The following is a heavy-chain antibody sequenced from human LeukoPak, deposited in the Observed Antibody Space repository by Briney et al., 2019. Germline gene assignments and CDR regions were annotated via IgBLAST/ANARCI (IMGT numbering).Heavy chain of an antibody. CDR1: GFTFSSYS. CDR3: ARSIGYCSSTSCYNWFDP. Sequence: GGSLRLSCAASGFTFSSYSMNWVRQAPGKGLEWVSYISSSSTIYYADSVKGRFTISRDNAKNSLYLQMNSLRAEDKAVNYCARSIGYCSSTSCYNWFDPWGQGTLVTVSS. J-gene: IGHJ5*02. CDR2: ISSSSTI. V-gene: IGHV3-48*01. D-gene: IGHD2-2*01.